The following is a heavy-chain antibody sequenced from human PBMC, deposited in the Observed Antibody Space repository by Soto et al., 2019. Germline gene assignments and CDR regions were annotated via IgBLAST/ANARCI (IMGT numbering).Heavy chain of an antibody. V-gene: IGHV3-30*18. CDR2: MSYDGSKK. J-gene: IGHJ4*02. Sequence: PGGSLRLSCAASGFTFSSYGMHWVRQAPGKGLEGVALMSYDGSKKYYADSVKGRFTISRDKSKNTLYLQMNSLRAEDTAVYYCAKGGGGSYLYFDYWGQGTLVTVSS. CDR1: GFTFSSYG. CDR3: AKGGGGSYLYFDY. D-gene: IGHD1-26*01.